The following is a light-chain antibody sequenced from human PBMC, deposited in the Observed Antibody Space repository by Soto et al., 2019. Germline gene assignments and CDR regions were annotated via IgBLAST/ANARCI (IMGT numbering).Light chain of an antibody. J-gene: IGKJ2*01. CDR3: QQSHNWPPYT. Sequence: EILMTQSPATLSLSPGERATLSCRASQSVSINLAWYQQKPGQPPRLLIYGASTRATGIPARFSGSGSGTDFTLTIISLQSEDFAVYYCQQSHNWPPYTFGQGTKLEIK. CDR2: GAS. CDR1: QSVSIN. V-gene: IGKV3-15*01.